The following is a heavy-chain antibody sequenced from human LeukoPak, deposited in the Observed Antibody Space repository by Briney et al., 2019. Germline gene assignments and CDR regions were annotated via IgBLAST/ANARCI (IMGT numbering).Heavy chain of an antibody. J-gene: IGHJ5*02. CDR3: AKAPGLAATSRGWFDP. CDR2: ISGSGGST. CDR1: GFTFSTYA. Sequence: GGSLRLSCAASGFTFSTYAMNWVRQAPGKGLEWVSAISGSGGSTYYADSVKGRFTISRDNSKNTLYLQMNSLRADDTAVYYCAKAPGLAATSRGWFDPWGQGTLVTVSS. V-gene: IGHV3-23*01. D-gene: IGHD6-13*01.